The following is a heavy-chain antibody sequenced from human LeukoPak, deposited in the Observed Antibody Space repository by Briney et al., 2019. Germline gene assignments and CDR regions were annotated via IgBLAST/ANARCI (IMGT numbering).Heavy chain of an antibody. V-gene: IGHV4-39*07. D-gene: IGHD5-12*01. CDR3: ARASGANHFDY. CDR2: IYYSGST. CDR1: GGSISTNDYY. J-gene: IGHJ4*02. Sequence: SETLSLTCTVPGGSISTNDYYWGWIRQPPGKGLEWIGNIYYSGSTYYNPSLRSRVTVSVDTSKNQFSLKLSSVTAADTAVYYCARASGANHFDYLGQGTLVTVSS.